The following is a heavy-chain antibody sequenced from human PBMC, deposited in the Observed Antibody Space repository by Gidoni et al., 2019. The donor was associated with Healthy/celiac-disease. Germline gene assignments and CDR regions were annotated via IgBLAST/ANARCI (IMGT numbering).Heavy chain of an antibody. CDR2: VWYDGGNK. CDR1: GSSFSSYG. D-gene: IGHD6-13*01. CDR3: ARGVAAAGKYNWFDP. J-gene: IGHJ5*02. V-gene: IGHV3-33*01. Sequence: QVQLVESGGGVVQPGRSLRLSCAASGSSFSSYGMHWVRQAPGKGLEWVAVVWYDGGNKYYADSVKGRFTISRDNSKNTLYLQMNSLRAEDTAVYYCARGVAAAGKYNWFDPWGQGTLVTVSS.